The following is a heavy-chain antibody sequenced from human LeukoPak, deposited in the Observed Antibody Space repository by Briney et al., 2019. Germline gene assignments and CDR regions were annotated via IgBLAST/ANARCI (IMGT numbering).Heavy chain of an antibody. CDR3: ARDFTVDIVATGDFDI. CDR1: GFTFSSYS. D-gene: IGHD5-12*01. Sequence: GGSLRLSCAASGFTFSSYSMNWVRQAPGKGLEWVAVISYDGSNKYYADSVKGRFTISRDNSKNTLYLQMNSLRAEDTAVYYCARDFTVDIVATGDFDIWGQGTMVTVSS. J-gene: IGHJ3*02. CDR2: ISYDGSNK. V-gene: IGHV3-30*03.